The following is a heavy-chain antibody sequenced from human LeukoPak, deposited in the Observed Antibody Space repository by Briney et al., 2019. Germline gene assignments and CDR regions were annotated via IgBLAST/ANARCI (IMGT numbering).Heavy chain of an antibody. J-gene: IGHJ4*02. CDR3: AKERDSRGYFDY. Sequence: GGSLRLSCAVSGFTFSTYAMSWVRQAPGKGLEWVSAISGSGGSTYYADSVKGRFTISRDNSKNTLYLQMNSLRAEDTAVYYCAKERDSRGYFDYWGRGTLVTVSS. V-gene: IGHV3-23*01. CDR1: GFTFSTYA. D-gene: IGHD3-22*01. CDR2: ISGSGGST.